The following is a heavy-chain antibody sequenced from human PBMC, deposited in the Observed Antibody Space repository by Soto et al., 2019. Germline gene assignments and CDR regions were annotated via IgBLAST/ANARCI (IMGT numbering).Heavy chain of an antibody. Sequence: SETLSLTCTVSGGPMSEYFWSWIRQSPGKGLEWIGYVYYPGSTDYNPSLKSRVMISVDTSKRQFSLKLSSVTVADTAVYYCARDGYDGSGSPYPAYWGPGIQVTVSS. J-gene: IGHJ4*02. CDR3: ARDGYDGSGSPYPAY. D-gene: IGHD3-10*01. V-gene: IGHV4-59*01. CDR1: GGPMSEYF. CDR2: VYYPGST.